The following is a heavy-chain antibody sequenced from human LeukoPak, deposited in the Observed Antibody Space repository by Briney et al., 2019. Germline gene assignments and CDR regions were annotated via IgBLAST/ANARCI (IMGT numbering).Heavy chain of an antibody. D-gene: IGHD1-26*01. J-gene: IGHJ4*02. CDR2: IRYDGSNK. V-gene: IGHV3-30*02. CDR3: AKDFSTIVGATQGIG. Sequence: GGSLRLSCAASGFTFSSYGMHWVRQAPGKGLEWVAFIRYDGSNKYYADSVKGRFTISRDNSKNTLYLQMNSLRAEDTAVYYCAKDFSTIVGATQGIGWGQGTLVTVSS. CDR1: GFTFSSYG.